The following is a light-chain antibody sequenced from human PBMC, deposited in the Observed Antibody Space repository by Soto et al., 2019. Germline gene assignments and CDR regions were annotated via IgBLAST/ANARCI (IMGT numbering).Light chain of an antibody. CDR2: EAS. CDR3: QQGSTWPWT. J-gene: IGKJ1*01. Sequence: EIVLTQSPATLSLSPGERATLSCRASQSVSSSLAWYQQKLGQAPRLLIYEASDKATGIPARFSGSGSGTDITLIISRLEPEDFAVYYCQQGSTWPWTFGQGTKVEIK. CDR1: QSVSSS. V-gene: IGKV3-11*01.